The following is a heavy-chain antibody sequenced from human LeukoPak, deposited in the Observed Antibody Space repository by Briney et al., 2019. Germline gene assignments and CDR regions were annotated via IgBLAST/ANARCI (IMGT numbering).Heavy chain of an antibody. D-gene: IGHD3-22*01. CDR2: ISAYNGNT. J-gene: IGHJ3*02. CDR3: ARDRASTYYYDSSGYYYASDAFDI. V-gene: IGHV1-18*01. Sequence: ASVKVSCKASGYTFTSYGISWVRQAPGQGLEWMGWISAYNGNTNYAQKLQGRVTMTTDTSTSTAYMELRSLRSGDTAVYYCARDRASTYYYDSSGYYYASDAFDIWGQGTMVTVSS. CDR1: GYTFTSYG.